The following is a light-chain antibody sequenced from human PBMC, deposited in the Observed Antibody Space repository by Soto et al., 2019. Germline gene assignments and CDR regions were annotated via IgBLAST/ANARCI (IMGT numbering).Light chain of an antibody. V-gene: IGLV2-14*03. CDR3: IPYTGSSTEV. J-gene: IGLJ1*01. CDR1: SSDVGHYDY. Sequence: QSVLTQPASVAGSAGQSITISGTGASSDVGHYDYVSWFQQHPGRGPTLLIDDVTYRPSGVAHGVSGPKSGNTAPLTISGVRIEDGDNYYCIPYTGSSTEVFGPGTKGTVL. CDR2: DVT.